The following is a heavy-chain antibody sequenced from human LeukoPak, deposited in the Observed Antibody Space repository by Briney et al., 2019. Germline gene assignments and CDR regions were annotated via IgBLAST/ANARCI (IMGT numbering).Heavy chain of an antibody. CDR3: ASDLRGLDSL. J-gene: IGHJ4*02. CDR2: ISSSRSNI. CDR1: GFSVSNYY. D-gene: IGHD1-1*01. V-gene: IGHV3-21*01. Sequence: GGSLRLSCAASGFSVSNYYMSWVRQPPGKGLEWVSSISSSRSNIYYSDSVKGRFTISRDNARNSLFLQMNSLRLEDTAVYYCASDLRGLDSLWGQGTLVSVSS.